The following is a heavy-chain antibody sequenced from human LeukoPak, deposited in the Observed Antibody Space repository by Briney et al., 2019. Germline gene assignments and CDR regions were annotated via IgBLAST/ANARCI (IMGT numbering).Heavy chain of an antibody. Sequence: GRSLRLSCAASGFTFSSYAMSWVRQAPGKGLEWVSAISGSGGSTYYADSVKGRFTISRDNSKNTLYLQMNSLRAEDTAVYYCAKDQGGIAVAGGFAYWGQGTLVTVSS. D-gene: IGHD6-19*01. J-gene: IGHJ4*02. CDR2: ISGSGGST. V-gene: IGHV3-23*01. CDR3: AKDQGGIAVAGGFAY. CDR1: GFTFSSYA.